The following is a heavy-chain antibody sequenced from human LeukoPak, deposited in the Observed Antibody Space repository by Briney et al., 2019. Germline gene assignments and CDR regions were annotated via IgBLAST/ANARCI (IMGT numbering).Heavy chain of an antibody. CDR3: ATKSGDYYDSTGAFDI. V-gene: IGHV3-23*01. Sequence: GGSLRLSCAASGFTFSSYAMSWVRQAPGKGLEWVSAISGSGGSTYYADSVNGRFTISRDNSKNTLYLQMNSMRAEDTAVYYCATKSGDYYDSTGAFDIWGQGTMVTVSS. CDR1: GFTFSSYA. CDR2: ISGSGGST. D-gene: IGHD3-22*01. J-gene: IGHJ3*02.